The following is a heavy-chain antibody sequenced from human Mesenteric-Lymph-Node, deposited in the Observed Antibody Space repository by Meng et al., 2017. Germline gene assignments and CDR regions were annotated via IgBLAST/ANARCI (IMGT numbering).Heavy chain of an antibody. CDR3: ARGLYGLIGGRLDS. J-gene: IGHJ4*02. CDR1: GGSFSGYY. Sequence: SETLSLTCAAYGGSFSGYYWTWIRQPTGKGLEWIGEINHSGRTTYNPSLRSRVTLSVDTSKNQFSLKVDSVTAADTAVYYCARGLYGLIGGRLDSWGQGILVTVSS. CDR2: INHSGRT. V-gene: IGHV4-34*01. D-gene: IGHD3-16*01.